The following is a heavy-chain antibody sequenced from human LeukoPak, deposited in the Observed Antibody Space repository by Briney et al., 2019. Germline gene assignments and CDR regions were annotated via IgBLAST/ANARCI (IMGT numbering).Heavy chain of an antibody. CDR3: AKADSGYSSSWYLGYYYYYMDV. CDR2: ISYDGSNK. D-gene: IGHD6-13*01. CDR1: GFTFSSYG. J-gene: IGHJ6*03. V-gene: IGHV3-30*18. Sequence: PGGSLRLSCAASGFTFSSYGMHWVRQAPGKGLEWVAVISYDGSNKYYADSVKGRFTISRDNSKNTLYLQMNSLRAEDMAVYYCAKADSGYSSSWYLGYYYYYMDVWGKGTTVTISS.